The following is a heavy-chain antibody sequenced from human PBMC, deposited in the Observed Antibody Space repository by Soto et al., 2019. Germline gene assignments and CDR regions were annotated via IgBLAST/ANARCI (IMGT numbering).Heavy chain of an antibody. J-gene: IGHJ6*02. Sequence: PSESLSLTCTVSGGSVSSGSYCWGWIRQPPGKGLEWIGYIDYSESNNYNPSLKSRVTISVDTSKNQFALKLSAVTAADTAVYYYARDRIAARFMSYYYYGMDVWGQGTTVTVSS. CDR3: ARDRIAARFMSYYYYGMDV. D-gene: IGHD6-6*01. V-gene: IGHV4-61*01. CDR2: IDYSESN. CDR1: GGSVSSGSYC.